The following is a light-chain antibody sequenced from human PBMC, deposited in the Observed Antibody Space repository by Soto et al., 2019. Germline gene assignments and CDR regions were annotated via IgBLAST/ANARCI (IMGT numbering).Light chain of an antibody. CDR3: QQSASSPPLT. CDR2: GAS. V-gene: IGKV3-20*01. CDR1: QSVSSAY. Sequence: IVLTQSPGTLSLSPGERATLSCRASQSVSSAYLAGYQQKPGQAPRLLISGASSRATGIPDRFSGSGSGTDFTLTISRLEPEDFAVYYCQQSASSPPLTFGGATKVDIK. J-gene: IGKJ4*02.